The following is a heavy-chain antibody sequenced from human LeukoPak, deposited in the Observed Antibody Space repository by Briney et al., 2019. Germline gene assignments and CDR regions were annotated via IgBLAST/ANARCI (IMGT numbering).Heavy chain of an antibody. D-gene: IGHD3-10*01. CDR2: IYYTGRT. J-gene: IGHJ4*02. V-gene: IGHV4-39*01. CDR1: GGSINSSSYY. Sequence: SETLSLTCTVSGGSINSSSYYWGWIRQPPGKGLEWIGAIYYTGRTYYNPSLKSRVTISVDTSNNQFSLKLTSVTAADTAVYYCARQYGSGFWFFDNWGQGTLVTVSS. CDR3: ARQYGSGFWFFDN.